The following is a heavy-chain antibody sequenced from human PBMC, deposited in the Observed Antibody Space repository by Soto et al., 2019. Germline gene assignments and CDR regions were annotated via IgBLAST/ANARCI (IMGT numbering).Heavy chain of an antibody. CDR1: GFTFSSYA. Sequence: QVQLVESGGGVVQPGRSLRLSCAASGFTFSSYAMHWVRQAPGKGLEWVAVISYDGSNKYYADSVKGRFTISRDNSKNTLYLQMNSLRAEDTAVYYCASPFRWLQFGEALDAFDIWGQGTMVTVSS. J-gene: IGHJ3*02. CDR2: ISYDGSNK. V-gene: IGHV3-30-3*01. CDR3: ASPFRWLQFGEALDAFDI. D-gene: IGHD5-12*01.